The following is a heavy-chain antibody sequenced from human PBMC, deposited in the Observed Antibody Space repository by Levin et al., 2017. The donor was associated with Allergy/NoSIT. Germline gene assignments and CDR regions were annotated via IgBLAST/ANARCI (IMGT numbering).Heavy chain of an antibody. D-gene: IGHD2-2*01. V-gene: IGHV3-23*01. J-gene: IGHJ4*02. CDR3: AKDRGYGIGTSCDGRHDY. CDR2: ISGSGGTT. Sequence: GGSLRLSCAASGFTFSSYSMSWVRQAPGKGLEWVSAISGSGGTTYYQDSVKGRFTISRDNSKNTLYLQMNSLRAEDTAVYYCAKDRGYGIGTSCDGRHDYWGQGTLVTVSS. CDR1: GFTFSSYS.